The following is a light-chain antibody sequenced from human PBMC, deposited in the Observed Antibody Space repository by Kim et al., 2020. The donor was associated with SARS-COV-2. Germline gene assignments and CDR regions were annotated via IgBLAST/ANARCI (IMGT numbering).Light chain of an antibody. Sequence: DIVMTQSQDSLAVSLGERATINCRSSQSVLHSSNSNNYLAWYQQKPGQPPKLLIYWASTRESGVPDRFSGSGSGSDFTLTISSLQAEDVAVYYCQQYYSTPYTFGQGTKLEI. CDR2: WAS. CDR3: QQYYSTPYT. CDR1: QSVLHSSNSNNY. J-gene: IGKJ2*01. V-gene: IGKV4-1*01.